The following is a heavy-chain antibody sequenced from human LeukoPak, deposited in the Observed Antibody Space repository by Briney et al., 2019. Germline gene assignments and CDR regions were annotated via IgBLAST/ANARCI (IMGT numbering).Heavy chain of an antibody. CDR2: IISDGSSA. D-gene: IGHD3-10*01. CDR3: TRDRRYGGMDV. J-gene: IGHJ6*02. Sequence: GGSLRLSCAASGFTFSSYWMHWVRQAPGKGLVWVSRIISDGSSATHADSVKGRFTVSRDNAKNMLYLQMNSLRAEDTAVYYCTRDRRYGGMDVWGQGTTVTVSS. V-gene: IGHV3-74*01. CDR1: GFTFSSYW.